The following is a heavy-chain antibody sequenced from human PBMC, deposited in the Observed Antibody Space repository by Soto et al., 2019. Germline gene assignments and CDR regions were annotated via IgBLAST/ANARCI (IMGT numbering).Heavy chain of an antibody. Sequence: SETLSLTCTVSGGSISSGDYYWSWIRQPPGNGLEWIGYIYYSGSTYYNPSLKSRVTISVDTSKNQFSLKLSSVTAADTAVYYCARARVGVPAAMLLYNWFDPWGQGTLVTVSS. V-gene: IGHV4-30-4*01. CDR3: ARARVGVPAAMLLYNWFDP. CDR2: IYYSGST. D-gene: IGHD2-2*01. CDR1: GGSISSGDYY. J-gene: IGHJ5*02.